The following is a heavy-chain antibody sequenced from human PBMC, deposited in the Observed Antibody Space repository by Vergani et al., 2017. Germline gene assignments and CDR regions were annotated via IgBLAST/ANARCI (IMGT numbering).Heavy chain of an antibody. CDR3: ARDLDAEYYYGSSGYFDY. J-gene: IGHJ4*02. V-gene: IGHV3-48*04. Sequence: EVQLVESGGGLVQPGGSLRLSCAASGFTFSSYSMNWVRQAPGKGLEWVSYISSSSSTIYYAASVKGRFTISRDNAKNSLYLQMNSLRAEDTAVYYCARDLDAEYYYGSSGYFDYWGQGTLVTVSS. CDR1: GFTFSSYS. CDR2: ISSSSSTI. D-gene: IGHD3-22*01.